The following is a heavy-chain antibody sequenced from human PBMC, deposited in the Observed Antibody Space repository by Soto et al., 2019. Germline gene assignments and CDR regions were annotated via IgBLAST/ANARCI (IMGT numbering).Heavy chain of an antibody. D-gene: IGHD1-26*01. V-gene: IGHV4-39*07. CDR3: ARGRRWELKYWYFDL. Sequence: SETLSLTCTVSGGSTNSRNDYWGWIRQPPGRGLEWIGSVYYSGSTNYNPSLKSRVTISVDTSKNQFSLKLSSVTAADTAVYYCARGRRWELKYWYFDLWGRGTLVTVSS. CDR2: VYYSGST. CDR1: GGSTNSRNDY. J-gene: IGHJ2*01.